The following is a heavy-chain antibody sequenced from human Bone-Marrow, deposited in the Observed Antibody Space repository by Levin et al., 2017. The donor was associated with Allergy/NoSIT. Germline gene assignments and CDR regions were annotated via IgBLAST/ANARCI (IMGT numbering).Heavy chain of an antibody. CDR2: ISGGGINT. CDR3: ARGHDYGDPGTYFHF. J-gene: IGHJ4*02. V-gene: IGHV3-23*01. CDR1: GFTFSSYA. Sequence: GGSLRLSCSTSGFTFSSYAMTWVRQAPGKGLEWVSGISGGGINTYYAGSVRGRFTISRDNSKNTLFLQMNSLRAEDTAVYYCARGHDYGDPGTYFHFWGQGTLVAVSS. D-gene: IGHD4-17*01.